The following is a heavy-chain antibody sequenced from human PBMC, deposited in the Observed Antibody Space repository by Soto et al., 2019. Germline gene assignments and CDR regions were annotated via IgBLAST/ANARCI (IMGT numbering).Heavy chain of an antibody. CDR3: ARARYSGYDYYYYYGMDV. Sequence: GVLRLSCAASGFTFSSYSMNWVRQAPGKGLEWVSSISSSSSYIYYADSVKGRFTISRDNAKNSLYLQMNSLRAEDTAVYYCARARYSGYDYYYYYGMDVWGQGTTVTVSS. V-gene: IGHV3-21*01. J-gene: IGHJ6*02. CDR1: GFTFSSYS. CDR2: ISSSSSYI. D-gene: IGHD5-12*01.